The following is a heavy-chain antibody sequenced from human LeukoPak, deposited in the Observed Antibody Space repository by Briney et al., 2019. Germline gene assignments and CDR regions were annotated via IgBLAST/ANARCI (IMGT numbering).Heavy chain of an antibody. J-gene: IGHJ5*02. CDR1: GDSVSGNTTA. Sequence: PSQTLSLTCAISGDSVSGNTTAWNWIRQSPSRGLEWLGRTYSRSRWYHDYAVSVTSRISISADTSMNQFSLQLISVTPDDTAIYFCARGISRFNWFDTWGQGTLVTVSS. CDR3: ARGISRFNWFDT. D-gene: IGHD3-10*01. V-gene: IGHV6-1*01. CDR2: TYSRSRWYH.